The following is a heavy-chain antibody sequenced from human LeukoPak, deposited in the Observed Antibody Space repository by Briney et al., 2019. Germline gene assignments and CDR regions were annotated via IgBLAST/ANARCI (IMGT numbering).Heavy chain of an antibody. J-gene: IGHJ4*02. CDR1: GFTFSSYG. CDR2: ISYDGSNK. CDR3: AKDGELLWFGELLHYFDY. Sequence: GGSLRLSCADSGFTFSSYGMHWVRQAPGKGLEWVAVISYDGSNKYYADSVKGRFTISRDNSKNTLYLQMNSLRAEDTAVYYCAKDGELLWFGELLHYFDYWGQGTLVTVSS. V-gene: IGHV3-30*18. D-gene: IGHD3-10*01.